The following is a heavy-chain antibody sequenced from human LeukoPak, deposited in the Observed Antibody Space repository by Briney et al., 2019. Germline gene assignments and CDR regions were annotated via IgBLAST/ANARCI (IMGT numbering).Heavy chain of an antibody. J-gene: IGHJ4*02. V-gene: IGHV1-2*02. CDR1: GYTFTGYY. CDR3: ARGYYYGSGSYRY. CDR2: INPNSGGT. D-gene: IGHD3-10*01. Sequence: ASVKVSCKASGYTFTGYYMHWVRQAPGQGLEWMGWINPNSGGTNYAQKFQGRVTMTRDTSISTAYMELSRLRSDDTAVYYCARGYYYGSGSYRYWGQGTLVTISS.